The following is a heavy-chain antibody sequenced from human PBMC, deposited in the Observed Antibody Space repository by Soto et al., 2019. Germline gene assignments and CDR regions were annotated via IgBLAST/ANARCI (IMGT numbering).Heavy chain of an antibody. Sequence: QVQLVESGGGVVQPDGSLRLSCAASGFAFSTSVIHWVRQAPGKGLEWMAHISYNGNKKHYADSVKGRFTVSRDISESTLYLQMNSLRAEDTAVYYCAREQFEDGRGHYDHWGQGTLVSVSS. CDR1: GFAFSTSV. V-gene: IGHV3-30*03. CDR2: ISYNGNKK. J-gene: IGHJ4*02. D-gene: IGHD3-22*01. CDR3: AREQFEDGRGHYDH.